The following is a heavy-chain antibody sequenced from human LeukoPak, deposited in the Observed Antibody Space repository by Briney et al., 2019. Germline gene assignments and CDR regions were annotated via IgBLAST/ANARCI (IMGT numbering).Heavy chain of an antibody. CDR1: GYTFTDYY. CDR3: ARGRRSGYLYYYYYMDV. CDR2: INPHSGGT. D-gene: IGHD6-19*01. Sequence: GASVKVSCKASGYTFTDYYMHWVRQAPGQGLEWMGWINPHSGGTDHAQKFQGRVTMTRDTSISTAYMELSRLRSEDTAVYYCARGRRSGYLYYYYYMDVWGKGTTVTVSS. V-gene: IGHV1-2*02. J-gene: IGHJ6*03.